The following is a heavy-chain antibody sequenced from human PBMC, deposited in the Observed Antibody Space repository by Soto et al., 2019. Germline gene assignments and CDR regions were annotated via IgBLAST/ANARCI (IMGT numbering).Heavy chain of an antibody. Sequence: SETLSLTCAVYGRSFSGYYWSWIRQPPGKGLEWIGEINHGGSTNYNPSLKSRVTISVDTSKNQFSLKLSSVTAADTAVYYCARGHSGTWNQIYYYYYYMDVWGKGTTVTVSS. J-gene: IGHJ6*03. D-gene: IGHD6-13*01. CDR1: GRSFSGYY. CDR2: INHGGST. V-gene: IGHV4-34*01. CDR3: ARGHSGTWNQIYYYYYYMDV.